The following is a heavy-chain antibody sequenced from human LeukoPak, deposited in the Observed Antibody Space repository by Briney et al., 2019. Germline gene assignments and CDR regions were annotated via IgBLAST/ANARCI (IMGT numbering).Heavy chain of an antibody. CDR3: AKDSSGWWAYYFDY. CDR1: GFTFDDYA. CDR2: ISWNSGSI. D-gene: IGHD6-19*01. J-gene: IGHJ4*02. Sequence: GGSLRLSCAASGFTFDDYAMHWVRQAPGKGLEWVSGISWNSGSIGYADSVKGRFTISRDNATNSLYLQMNSLRAEDTALYYCAKDSSGWWAYYFDYWGQGTLVTVSS. V-gene: IGHV3-9*01.